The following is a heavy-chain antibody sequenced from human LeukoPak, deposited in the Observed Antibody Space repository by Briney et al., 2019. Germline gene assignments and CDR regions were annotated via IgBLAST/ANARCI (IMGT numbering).Heavy chain of an antibody. CDR2: INHSGST. Sequence: SETLSLTCAVYGGSFSGYYWSWSRQPPGKGLEWIGEINHSGSTNYNPSLKSRVTISVDTSKNQFSLKLSSVTAADTAVYYCARGGPYGDYLGYWGQGALVTVSS. J-gene: IGHJ4*02. CDR3: ARGGPYGDYLGY. V-gene: IGHV4-34*01. CDR1: GGSFSGYY. D-gene: IGHD4-17*01.